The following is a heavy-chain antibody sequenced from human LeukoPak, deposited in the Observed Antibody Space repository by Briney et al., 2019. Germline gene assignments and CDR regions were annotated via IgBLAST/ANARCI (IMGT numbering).Heavy chain of an antibody. CDR1: GFTFSSYA. CDR2: ISGGGGST. J-gene: IGHJ4*02. CDR3: AKLYDILTPVCDY. Sequence: PGGSLRLSCAASGFTFSSYAMSWVRQAPGKGLEWVSAISGGGGSTYYADSVKGRFTISRDNSKNTLYLQMSSLRAEDTAIYYCAKLYDILTPVCDYWGQGTLVTVSS. V-gene: IGHV3-23*01. D-gene: IGHD3-9*01.